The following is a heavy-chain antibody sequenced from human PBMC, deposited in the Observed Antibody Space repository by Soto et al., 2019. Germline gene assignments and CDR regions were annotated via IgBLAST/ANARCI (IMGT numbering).Heavy chain of an antibody. Sequence: EVQLVESGGGLVKPGGSLRLSCAASGFTFSNAWMNWVRQAPGKGLEWVGRIKSKTDGGTTDYAAPVKGRFTISRDDSKNTLYLQMNSLKTEDTAVYYCTTDVFPYYDSSGYSTWGYWGQGTLVTVSS. V-gene: IGHV3-15*07. J-gene: IGHJ4*02. D-gene: IGHD3-22*01. CDR3: TTDVFPYYDSSGYSTWGY. CDR2: IKSKTDGGTT. CDR1: GFTFSNAW.